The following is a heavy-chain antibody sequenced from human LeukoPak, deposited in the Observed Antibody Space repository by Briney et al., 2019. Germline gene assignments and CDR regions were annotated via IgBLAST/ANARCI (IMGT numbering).Heavy chain of an antibody. CDR3: AKWKYYYDSSGLYDY. J-gene: IGHJ4*02. D-gene: IGHD3-22*01. V-gene: IGHV3-23*01. Sequence: GGSLRLSCAASGFTFSSYGMSWVRQAPGKGLEWVSAISGSGGSTYYADSVKGRFTISRDNSKNTLYLQMNSLRAEDTAVYYCAKWKYYYDSSGLYDYWGQGTLVTVSS. CDR1: GFTFSSYG. CDR2: ISGSGGST.